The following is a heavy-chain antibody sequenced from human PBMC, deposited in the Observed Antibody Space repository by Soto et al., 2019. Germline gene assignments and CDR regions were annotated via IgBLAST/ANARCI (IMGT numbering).Heavy chain of an antibody. CDR3: ARGNTHGYYYMDV. Sequence: SETLSLNCAVSGGSLNTYYWTWIRQPPGKGLEWIGYFYYSGLTNYNPSLKSRVTISLNTSKNQFSLKLTSVTAADTAVYFCARGNTHGYYYMDVWGRGTTVTVSS. D-gene: IGHD3-3*01. V-gene: IGHV4-59*08. CDR1: GGSLNTYY. CDR2: FYYSGLT. J-gene: IGHJ6*03.